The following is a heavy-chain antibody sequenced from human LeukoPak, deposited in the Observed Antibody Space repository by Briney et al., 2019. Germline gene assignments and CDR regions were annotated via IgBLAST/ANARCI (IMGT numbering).Heavy chain of an antibody. J-gene: IGHJ3*02. CDR1: GGSISSGGYY. V-gene: IGHV4-31*03. D-gene: IGHD3-10*01. CDR3: ARPGASGAYAFDI. Sequence: PSETLSLTCTVSGGSISSGGYYWSWIRQHPGKGLEWIGYVYYSGSTYYNPSLKSRVTISVDTSKNQFSLKLSSVTAADTAVYYCARPGASGAYAFDIWGQGTMVTVSS. CDR2: VYYSGST.